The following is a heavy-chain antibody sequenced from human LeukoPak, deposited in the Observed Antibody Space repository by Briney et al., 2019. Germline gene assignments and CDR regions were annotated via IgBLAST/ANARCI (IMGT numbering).Heavy chain of an antibody. CDR3: ARLEAVYAPFDY. CDR2: IFYSGST. D-gene: IGHD2-8*01. CDR1: GGSFSGYY. J-gene: IGHJ4*02. Sequence: SETLSLTCAVYGGSFSGYYWGWVRQPPGKGLEWIGSIFYSGSTYYNPSLKSRVTISVDTSKNQFSLKLSSVTAADTAVYYCARLEAVYAPFDYWGQGTLVTVSS. V-gene: IGHV4-34*12.